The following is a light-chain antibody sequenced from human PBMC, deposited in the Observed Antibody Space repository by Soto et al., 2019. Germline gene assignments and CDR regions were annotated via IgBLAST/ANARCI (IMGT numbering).Light chain of an antibody. CDR2: GAS. Sequence: EIVMTQSPATLSVSPGERATFSCRASQGVSSNLAWYQQKPGQAPRLLIYGASTRATGIPARFSGSGSGTEFTLTISSLQSEDFAVYYCQQYNNRRTFGQGTKLEIK. J-gene: IGKJ2*01. V-gene: IGKV3-15*01. CDR1: QGVSSN. CDR3: QQYNNRRT.